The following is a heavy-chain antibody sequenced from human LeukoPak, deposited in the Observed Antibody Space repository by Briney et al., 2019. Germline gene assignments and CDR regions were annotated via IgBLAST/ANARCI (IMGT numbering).Heavy chain of an antibody. Sequence: HAASVKVSCKASGYTFTGYYMHWVRQAPGQGLEWMGWINPNSGGTNYAQKFQGRATMTRDTSISTAYMELSRLRSDDTAVYYCARVVGYCSSTSCYRPRFDYWGQGTLVTVSS. J-gene: IGHJ4*02. CDR1: GYTFTGYY. V-gene: IGHV1-2*02. D-gene: IGHD2-2*02. CDR2: INPNSGGT. CDR3: ARVVGYCSSTSCYRPRFDY.